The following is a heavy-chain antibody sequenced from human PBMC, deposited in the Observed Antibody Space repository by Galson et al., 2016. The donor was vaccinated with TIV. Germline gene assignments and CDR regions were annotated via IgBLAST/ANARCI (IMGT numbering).Heavy chain of an antibody. CDR2: ITWNSGNI. J-gene: IGHJ4*02. CDR3: VKDGVVVAATSLMNYFDY. V-gene: IGHV3-9*01. CDR1: GFTFDDYA. D-gene: IGHD2-15*01. Sequence: SLRLSCATSGFTFDDYAMHWVRQAPGKGLEWIAGITWNSGNIGHADSVQGRFTISRDNAKKSPFLQMNSLRTEDTALYYCVKDGVVVAATSLMNYFDYWGRGTLVTVSS.